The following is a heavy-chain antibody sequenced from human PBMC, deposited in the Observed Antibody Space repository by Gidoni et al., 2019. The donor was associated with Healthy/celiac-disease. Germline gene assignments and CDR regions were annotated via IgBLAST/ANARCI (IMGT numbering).Heavy chain of an antibody. CDR3: AKSIAVKPSGSAFDI. D-gene: IGHD6-19*01. J-gene: IGHJ3*02. CDR2: ISGSCGST. CDR1: GLTFSSYA. V-gene: IGHV3-23*01. Sequence: EVQLLASGGGLVQAGGSLRLSCAASGLTFSSYAMSWVRQAPGQGLEWVSAISGSCGSTSYADSVKGRFTISRDNSKNTLYLQMNSLRAEDTAVYYCAKSIAVKPSGSAFDIWGQGTMVTVSS.